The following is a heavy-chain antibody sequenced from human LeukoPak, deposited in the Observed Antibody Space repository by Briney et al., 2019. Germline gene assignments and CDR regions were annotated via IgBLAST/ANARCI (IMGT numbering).Heavy chain of an antibody. CDR1: GFTFSTYD. CDR3: AKDDAWLRFGE. J-gene: IGHJ4*02. Sequence: GGSLRLSCATSGFTFSTYDINWVRQAPGKGLEWVSAISGSDATTYYADSVKGRFTISRDNSKNMLYLEVISLTADDTAVYYCAKDDAWLRFGEWSQGTLVTVSS. D-gene: IGHD3-10*01. V-gene: IGHV3-23*01. CDR2: ISGSDATT.